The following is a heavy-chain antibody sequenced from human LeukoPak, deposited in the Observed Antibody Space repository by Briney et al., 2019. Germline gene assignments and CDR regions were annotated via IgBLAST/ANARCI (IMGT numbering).Heavy chain of an antibody. Sequence: SETLSLTCTVSGGSISSYYWGWIRQPPGKGLDWIGSIYYSGSTYYNPSLKSRVTISVDTSKNQFSLKLSSVTAADTAVYYCARHFVTFQAGESFDPWGQGTLVTVSS. D-gene: IGHD3-16*01. V-gene: IGHV4-39*01. CDR2: IYYSGST. J-gene: IGHJ5*02. CDR1: GGSISSYY. CDR3: ARHFVTFQAGESFDP.